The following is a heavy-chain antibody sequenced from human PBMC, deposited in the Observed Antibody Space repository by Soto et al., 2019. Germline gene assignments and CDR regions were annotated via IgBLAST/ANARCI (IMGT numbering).Heavy chain of an antibody. J-gene: IGHJ3*02. Sequence: QITLKESGPTLVKPTQSLTLTCTVSGFSLSGDGVGVGWIRQSPGKALEWLALIYWDDDQRYSPSLKTRLTITKDTSKNQVVLTMTNMDPVDTATYYCAHAFGGTSWPNDAFDIWGQGTVVTVSS. V-gene: IGHV2-5*02. CDR2: IYWDDDQ. D-gene: IGHD3-3*02. CDR1: GFSLSGDGVG. CDR3: AHAFGGTSWPNDAFDI.